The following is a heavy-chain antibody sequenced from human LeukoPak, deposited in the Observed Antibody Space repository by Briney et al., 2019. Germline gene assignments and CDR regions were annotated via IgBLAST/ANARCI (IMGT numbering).Heavy chain of an antibody. J-gene: IGHJ6*03. CDR1: GFTFSSYG. Sequence: GGSLRLSCAASGFTFSSYGMHWVRQAPGKGLEWVAFIRYDGSNKYYADSVKGRFTISRDNAKNSLYLQMNSLRAEDTAVYYCARAPPRRWPYYMDVWGKGTTVTVSS. CDR2: IRYDGSNK. CDR3: ARAPPRRWPYYMDV. D-gene: IGHD5-24*01. V-gene: IGHV3-30*02.